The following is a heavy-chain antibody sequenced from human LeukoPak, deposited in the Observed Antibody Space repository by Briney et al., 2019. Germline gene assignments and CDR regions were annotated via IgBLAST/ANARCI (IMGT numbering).Heavy chain of an antibody. J-gene: IGHJ4*02. CDR2: VSYRGST. CDR3: ARTGRYYDFWSGPFSYFDY. CDR1: GGSISSGGYF. Sequence: PSETLSLTCIVSGGSISSGGYFWSWIRQYPGKGLEWIGYVSYRGSTSYNPALKSRVTISADTSKNQFSLKLSSVTAADTAVYYCARTGRYYDFWSGPFSYFDYWGQGTLVTVSS. D-gene: IGHD3-3*01. V-gene: IGHV4-31*03.